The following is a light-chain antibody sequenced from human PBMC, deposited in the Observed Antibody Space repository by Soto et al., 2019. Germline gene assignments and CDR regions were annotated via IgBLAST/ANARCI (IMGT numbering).Light chain of an antibody. Sequence: DLVMTQSPDSLAVSLGERATINCKSSQSVLSSSNNKNYLAWYQQKPGQPPKLLIYWASTRESGVPDRFSGSGSGTDFTLTISSLQAEDVAVYYCQQYYSTPPYTFGQGTKLEIK. J-gene: IGKJ2*01. CDR1: QSVLSSSNNKNY. CDR3: QQYYSTPPYT. CDR2: WAS. V-gene: IGKV4-1*01.